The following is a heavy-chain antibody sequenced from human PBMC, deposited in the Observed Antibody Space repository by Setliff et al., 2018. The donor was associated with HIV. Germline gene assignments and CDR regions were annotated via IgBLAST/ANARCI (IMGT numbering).Heavy chain of an antibody. CDR3: GTVRIAVPDDFDF. V-gene: IGHV1-46*01. CDR1: GYTFTNFY. Sequence: ASVKVSCKASGYTFTNFYMHWVRQAPGQGLEWMGIINPGGGNTRYAQRFQGRVSMTRDTSTSTAYMELNRLRSEDTAVYYCGTVRIAVPDDFDFWGQGTLVTVSS. J-gene: IGHJ4*02. D-gene: IGHD6-19*01. CDR2: INPGGGNT.